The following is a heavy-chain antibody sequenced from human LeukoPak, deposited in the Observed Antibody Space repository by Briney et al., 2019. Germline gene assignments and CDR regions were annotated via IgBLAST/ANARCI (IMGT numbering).Heavy chain of an antibody. Sequence: GGSQRLSCAASGFTFSSHGMHCVRQAPGKGLEWVTFISYDGSNKYYADSVKGRFTISRDNSKNTLFLRMNSLRAEDTAVYYCARQHTAATAFDYWGQGTLVTVSS. CDR3: ARQHTAATAFDY. J-gene: IGHJ4*02. CDR1: GFTFSSHG. V-gene: IGHV3-30*03. D-gene: IGHD6-13*01. CDR2: ISYDGSNK.